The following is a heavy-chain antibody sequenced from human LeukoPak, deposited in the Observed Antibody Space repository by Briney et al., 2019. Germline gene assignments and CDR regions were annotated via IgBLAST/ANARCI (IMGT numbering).Heavy chain of an antibody. CDR1: GFTVSSNY. Sequence: GGSLRLSCAASGFTVSSNYMSWVRQAPGKGLEWVSVIYAGGSTYYADSVKDRFTISRDDPKKTLSLQMISLRGEDTSVYYCAKRDPGSPESGKYYFDYWGQGTLVTVSS. J-gene: IGHJ4*02. V-gene: IGHV3-53*01. D-gene: IGHD3-10*01. CDR3: AKRDPGSPESGKYYFDY. CDR2: IYAGGST.